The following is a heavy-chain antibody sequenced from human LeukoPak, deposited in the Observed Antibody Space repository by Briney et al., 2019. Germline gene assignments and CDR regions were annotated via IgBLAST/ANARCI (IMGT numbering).Heavy chain of an antibody. D-gene: IGHD3-10*01. V-gene: IGHV1-18*01. Sequence: ASVKVSCKASGYSFTSYGLSWVRQAPGQGLEWMGWISIYNGNTNYTQKLQGRLTMTRDTSTSTAYMELSSLRSEDTAVYYCARVSSGSPNFDYWGQGTLVTVSS. CDR1: GYSFTSYG. CDR2: ISIYNGNT. CDR3: ARVSSGSPNFDY. J-gene: IGHJ4*02.